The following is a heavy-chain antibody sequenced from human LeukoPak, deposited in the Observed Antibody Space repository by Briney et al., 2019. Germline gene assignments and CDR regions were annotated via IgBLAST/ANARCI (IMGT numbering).Heavy chain of an antibody. V-gene: IGHV3-11*01. D-gene: IGHD2-2*01. CDR1: GFTFSDYY. J-gene: IGHJ2*01. CDR2: ISSSGSTI. CDR3: ARKGQKGYCSSTSCPPWYFDL. Sequence: GGSLRLSCAASGFTFSDYYMSWIRQAPGKGLEWVSYISSSGSTIYYADSVKGRFTISRDNAKNSLYLQMNSLRAEDTAVYYSARKGQKGYCSSTSCPPWYFDLWGRGTLVTVSS.